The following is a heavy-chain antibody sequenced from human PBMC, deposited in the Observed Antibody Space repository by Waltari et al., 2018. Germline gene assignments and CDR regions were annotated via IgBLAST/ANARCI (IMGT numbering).Heavy chain of an antibody. CDR1: GGTFSSYA. CDR2: IIPIFGTA. CDR3: ARDLIHYDSSGYYYVHDAFDI. V-gene: IGHV1-69*08. Sequence: QVQLVQSGAEVKKPGSSVKVSCKASGGTFSSYAISWVRQAPGQGLEWMGRIIPIFGTANYAQKFQGRVTITADKSTSTAYMELSSLRSEDTAVYYCARDLIHYDSSGYYYVHDAFDIWGQGTMVTASS. D-gene: IGHD3-22*01. J-gene: IGHJ3*02.